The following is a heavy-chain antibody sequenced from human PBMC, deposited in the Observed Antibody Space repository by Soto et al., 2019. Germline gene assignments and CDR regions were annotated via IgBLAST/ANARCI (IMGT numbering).Heavy chain of an antibody. Sequence: QVQLVQSGAEVKKPGSSVKVSCKASGGTFSSYAISWVRQAPGQGLEWMGGIIPIFGTANYAQKFQGRVTITADESTSTAYMEVSSLRSEDTAVYYCASGSSSGWGGDYYYYYGMDVWGQGTTVTVSS. CDR1: GGTFSSYA. CDR3: ASGSSSGWGGDYYYYYGMDV. CDR2: IIPIFGTA. V-gene: IGHV1-69*01. J-gene: IGHJ6*02. D-gene: IGHD6-19*01.